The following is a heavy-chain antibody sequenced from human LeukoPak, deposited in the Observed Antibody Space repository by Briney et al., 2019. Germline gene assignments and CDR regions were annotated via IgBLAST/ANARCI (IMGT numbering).Heavy chain of an antibody. CDR1: GDTFTSYY. Sequence: ASVKGSCEASGDTFTSYYMHGVRQAPGQGLEWMGIINPSGGSTSYAQKFQGRVTMTRDTSTSTVYMELSSLRSEDTAVYYCARTLRPNDFDIWGQGTLVTVSS. D-gene: IGHD4-17*01. V-gene: IGHV1-46*01. CDR3: ARTLRPNDFDI. CDR2: INPSGGST. J-gene: IGHJ3*02.